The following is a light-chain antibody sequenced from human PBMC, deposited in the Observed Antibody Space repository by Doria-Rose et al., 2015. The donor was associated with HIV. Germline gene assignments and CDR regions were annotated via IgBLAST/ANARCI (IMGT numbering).Light chain of an antibody. V-gene: IGLV2-11*01. CDR1: SSNVGGYNY. Sequence: QSVLIQPRSVSGSPGQSVTISCTGTSSNVGGYNYVSWYQHHPGKAPKLMIYDVSKRPSGVPDRFSGSKSGNTASLTISGLQAEDEAGYYCCSYAGSYSYVLFGGGTK. CDR3: CSYAGSYSYVL. J-gene: IGLJ2*01. CDR2: DVS.